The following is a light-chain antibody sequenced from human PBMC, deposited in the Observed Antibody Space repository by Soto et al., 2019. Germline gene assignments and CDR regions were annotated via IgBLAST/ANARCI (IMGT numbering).Light chain of an antibody. CDR1: QSVNSNH. CDR2: GAS. V-gene: IGKV3-20*01. Sequence: DIVLTQSPGTLSLSPGERGTLYCRASQSVNSNHLAWYQQKPGQAPRLLIYGASSRDTGVPDRFSGSGSGTDFTLTINRLEPEDGAVYCCQQYGSPLWSFGQGTKV. J-gene: IGKJ1*01. CDR3: QQYGSPLWS.